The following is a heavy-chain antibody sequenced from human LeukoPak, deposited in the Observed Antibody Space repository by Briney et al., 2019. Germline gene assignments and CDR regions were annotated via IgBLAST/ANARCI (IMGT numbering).Heavy chain of an antibody. Sequence: PGGSLRLSCAASGFTFSNYAMPWVRQAPGKGLEWVAVTSSDLNVKLYADSVKGRFTISRDNSRSTLYLQMNSLRPEDTAIYYCAREGYYGSGSPPSLYFDYWGQGTLVTVSS. D-gene: IGHD3-10*01. CDR1: GFTFSNYA. V-gene: IGHV3-30*03. CDR3: AREGYYGSGSPPSLYFDY. J-gene: IGHJ4*02. CDR2: TSSDLNVK.